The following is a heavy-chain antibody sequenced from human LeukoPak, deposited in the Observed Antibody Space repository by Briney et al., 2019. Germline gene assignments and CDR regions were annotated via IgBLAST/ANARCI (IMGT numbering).Heavy chain of an antibody. J-gene: IGHJ5*02. CDR2: LSYSGST. D-gene: IGHD6-25*01. CDR3: ARAVYDSSDYSDP. CDR1: GASISSYF. Sequence: PSETLSLTCSVSGASISSYFWGWIRQPPGKGLEWVGYLSYSGSTNYNPSLKSRVTISVDTSKNQFSLQLSSVTAADTAVYYCARAVYDSSDYSDPWGQGTLVTVSS. V-gene: IGHV4-59*01.